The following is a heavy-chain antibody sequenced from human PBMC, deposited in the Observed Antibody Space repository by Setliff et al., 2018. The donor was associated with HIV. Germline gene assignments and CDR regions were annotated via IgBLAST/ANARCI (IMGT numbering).Heavy chain of an antibody. V-gene: IGHV4-39*02. CDR2: ISHSGIT. Sequence: SETLSLTCNVSGGSIRSSSYYWGWIRQSPAKGLEWIGSISHSGITYFNPSLKSRVTMSVDTSKKQFSLKLTSLTAADTAVYYCARGYGHIVEVIASDAFDIWGQGIMVTVSS. CDR1: GGSIRSSSYY. D-gene: IGHD2-21*01. J-gene: IGHJ3*02. CDR3: ARGYGHIVEVIASDAFDI.